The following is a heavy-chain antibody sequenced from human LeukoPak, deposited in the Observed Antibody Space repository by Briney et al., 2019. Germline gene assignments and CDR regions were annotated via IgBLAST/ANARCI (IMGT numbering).Heavy chain of an antibody. CDR2: IYHGNP. Sequence: SETLSLTCSVSGGSISTNYWTWMRQPAGKGLEWIGRIYHGNPHYNPSFKSRVTMSLDTSTNQFSLKLSSVTAADTAVYYCTTRNLDSVRNYNMEVWGQGTTVTVSS. CDR3: TTRNLDSVRNYNMEV. D-gene: IGHD5/OR15-5a*01. V-gene: IGHV4-4*07. J-gene: IGHJ6*02. CDR1: GGSISTNY.